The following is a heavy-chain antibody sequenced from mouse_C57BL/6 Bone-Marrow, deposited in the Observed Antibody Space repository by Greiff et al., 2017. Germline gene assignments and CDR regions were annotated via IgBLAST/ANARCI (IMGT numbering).Heavy chain of an antibody. CDR2: ISDGGSYT. Sequence: EVMLVESGGGLVKPGGSLKLSCAASGFTFSSYAMSWVRQTPEKRLEWVATISDGGSYTYYPDTVKGRFTISRDNAKNNLYLQMSHLKSEDTAMYYCARGGYWYYFDYWGQGTTLTVSS. D-gene: IGHD2-3*01. CDR1: GFTFSSYA. J-gene: IGHJ2*01. CDR3: ARGGYWYYFDY. V-gene: IGHV5-4*03.